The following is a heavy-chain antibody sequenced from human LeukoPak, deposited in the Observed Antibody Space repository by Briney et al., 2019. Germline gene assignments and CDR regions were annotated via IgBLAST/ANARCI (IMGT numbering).Heavy chain of an antibody. J-gene: IGHJ6*02. CDR1: GFTVSSNY. D-gene: IGHD3-22*01. V-gene: IGHV3-53*01. CDR2: IYSGGST. Sequence: GGSLRLSCAASGFTVSSNYMSWVRQAPGKGLEWVSVIYSGGSTYYADSVKGRLTISRDNSKNTLYLQMNSLRAEDTAVYYCASGSYDSSGPYYGMDVWGQGTTVTVSS. CDR3: ASGSYDSSGPYYGMDV.